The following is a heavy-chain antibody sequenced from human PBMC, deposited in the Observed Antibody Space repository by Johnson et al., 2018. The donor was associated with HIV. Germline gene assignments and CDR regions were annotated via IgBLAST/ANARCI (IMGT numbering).Heavy chain of an antibody. D-gene: IGHD2-21*02. CDR1: QFTFNNYY. Sequence: QVQLVESGGDLAKPAWSPRLSCAGSQFTFNNYYMICVRQAPGKGPEWVAVISFDVNLKKYADSVNGRFTISRDNAKNSLYLEMKSLRVDDMAVYYCVRDDYAFNIWGQGTMVTVSS. J-gene: IGHJ3*02. V-gene: IGHV3-33*08. CDR3: VRDDYAFNI. CDR2: ISFDVNLK.